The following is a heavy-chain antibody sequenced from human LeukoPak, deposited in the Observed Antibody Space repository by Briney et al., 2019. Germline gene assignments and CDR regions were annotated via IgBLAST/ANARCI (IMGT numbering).Heavy chain of an antibody. CDR2: IIPILGIA. J-gene: IGHJ5*02. CDR1: GGTFSSYA. D-gene: IGHD3-3*01. CDR3: AKGLLSSSFWSSYYIDP. V-gene: IGHV1-69*10. Sequence: ASVTLSCKASGGTFSSYAISWVRQAPGQGLEWMGGIIPILGIANYAQKFQWRVTITADKSTSTDYMDLSCLRSEDTAVYYCAKGLLSSSFWSSYYIDPWGQGTLVTVSS.